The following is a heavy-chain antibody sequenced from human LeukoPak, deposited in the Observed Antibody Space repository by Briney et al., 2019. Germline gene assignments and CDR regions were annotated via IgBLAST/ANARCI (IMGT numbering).Heavy chain of an antibody. Sequence: SETLSLTCTVSGGSISSYYCSWIRQPPGKGLEWIGSIYFTGITNYNPSLKSRVTISVDTSKNQFSLKLSSVTAADTAVYYCARATISVIQLNYGMDVWGQGTTVTVSS. D-gene: IGHD5-12*01. CDR3: ARATISVIQLNYGMDV. CDR1: GGSISSYY. J-gene: IGHJ6*02. V-gene: IGHV4-59*12. CDR2: IYFTGIT.